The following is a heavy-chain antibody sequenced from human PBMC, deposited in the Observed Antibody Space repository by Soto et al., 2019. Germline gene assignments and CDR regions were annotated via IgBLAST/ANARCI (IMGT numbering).Heavy chain of an antibody. CDR2: INPATGAA. D-gene: IGHD3-3*01. CDR3: ARGGGVGVAGSAAFDM. Sequence: QLHLVQSGAVVKKPGASVTVSCSASGYPVTAYYMHWVRQAPGRGLEWRGGINPATGAAKYTQTFQGRVTMTRDPSTSTVFMELSGLTSGDTAVFYCARGGGVGVAGSAAFDMWGQGTLVTVSS. V-gene: IGHV1-2*02. J-gene: IGHJ3*02. CDR1: GYPVTAYY.